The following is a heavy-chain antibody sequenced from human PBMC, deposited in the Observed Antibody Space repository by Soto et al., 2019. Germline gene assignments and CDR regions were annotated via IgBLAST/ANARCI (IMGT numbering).Heavy chain of an antibody. V-gene: IGHV3-48*01. CDR3: SRHPQAIRNYYVDFDF. J-gene: IGHJ4*01. Sequence: GGSLRLSCAAPGFSFSDYSMAWLRQAPGRGLEWLAYMSGGSRSIYYADSVKGRFTISRDDAQNSLYPQMNSLRVEDTAVYYSSRHPQAIRNYYVDFDFWGRGALVTGSA. D-gene: IGHD1-26*01. CDR2: MSGGSRSI. CDR1: GFSFSDYS.